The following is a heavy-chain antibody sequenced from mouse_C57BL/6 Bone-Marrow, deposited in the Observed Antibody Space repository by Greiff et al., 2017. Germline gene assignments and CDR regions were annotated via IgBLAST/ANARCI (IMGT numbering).Heavy chain of an antibody. V-gene: IGHV1-31*01. D-gene: IGHD1-1*01. CDR3: ARDYGSPHRYFDF. CDR1: GYSFTGYY. J-gene: IGHJ1*03. CDR2: IYPYNGVS. Sequence: EVKLMESGPELVKPGASVKISCKASGYSFTGYYMHWVKQSPGNILDWIGYIYPYNGVSSYTQKFKGKATLTVDKSSSTAYMELRSLTSEDSAVYYCARDYGSPHRYFDFWGTGTTVTVSS.